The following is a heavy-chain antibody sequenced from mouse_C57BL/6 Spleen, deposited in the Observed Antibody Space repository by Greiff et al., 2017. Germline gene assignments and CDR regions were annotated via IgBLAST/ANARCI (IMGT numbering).Heavy chain of an antibody. D-gene: IGHD1-1*01. CDR3: TRDTTTVADWYFDV. CDR1: GFTFTDYY. CDR2: IRNKANGYTT. Sequence: EVQLVESGGGLVQPGGSLSLSCAASGFTFTDYYMSWVRQPPGKALEWLGFIRNKANGYTTEYSASVKGRFTISRDNARNTLYLQMSSLKSEDTAMYYCTRDTTTVADWYFDVWGTGTTVTVSS. V-gene: IGHV7-3*01. J-gene: IGHJ1*03.